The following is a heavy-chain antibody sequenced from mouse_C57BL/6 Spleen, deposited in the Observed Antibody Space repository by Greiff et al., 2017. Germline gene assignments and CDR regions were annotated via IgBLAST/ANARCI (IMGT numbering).Heavy chain of an antibody. CDR1: GYTFTDYY. CDR2: INPNNGGT. D-gene: IGHD3-2*02. V-gene: IGHV1-26*01. J-gene: IGHJ4*01. Sequence: EVQLQQSGPELVKPGASVKISCKASGYTFTDYYMNWVKQSHGKSLEWIGDINPNNGGTSYNQKFKGKATLPVDKSSSTAYMELRSLTSEDSAVYYGALTAQATSAYAMDYWGQGTSVTVSS. CDR3: ALTAQATSAYAMDY.